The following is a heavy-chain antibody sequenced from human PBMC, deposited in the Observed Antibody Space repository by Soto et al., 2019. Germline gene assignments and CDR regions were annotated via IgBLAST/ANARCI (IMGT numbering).Heavy chain of an antibody. CDR3: ATLYCSSTSCYAIDDYYDYGMDV. Sequence: QVQLVESGGGVVQPGRSLRLSCAASGFTFSSYGMHWVRQAPGKGLEWVAVIWYDGSNKYYADSVKGRFTISRDNSKNTLYPQMNSLRAEDTAVYYCATLYCSSTSCYAIDDYYDYGMDVWGQGTTVTVSS. CDR2: IWYDGSNK. J-gene: IGHJ6*02. D-gene: IGHD2-2*01. V-gene: IGHV3-33*01. CDR1: GFTFSSYG.